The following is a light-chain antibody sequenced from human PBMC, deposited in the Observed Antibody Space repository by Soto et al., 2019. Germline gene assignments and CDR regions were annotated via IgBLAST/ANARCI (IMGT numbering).Light chain of an antibody. CDR2: GAS. V-gene: IGKV3-20*01. J-gene: IGKJ1*01. Sequence: EIVLTQSPGTLSLSPGKRATLSCRASQSISSSYLAWYQQRPGQAPRLLIYGASSRATGSPVRFSGSGSGTEFTLTISRLEPEDFAVYYCQQYGSSSWTFGQGTKV. CDR3: QQYGSSSWT. CDR1: QSISSSY.